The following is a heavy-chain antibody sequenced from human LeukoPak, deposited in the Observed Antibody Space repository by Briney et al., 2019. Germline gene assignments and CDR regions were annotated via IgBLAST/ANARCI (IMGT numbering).Heavy chain of an antibody. D-gene: IGHD1-14*01. CDR3: ARDPLTQNDY. CDR2: IKQDGNEK. CDR1: GFTFDSYW. J-gene: IGHJ4*02. Sequence: GGSLRLSCAASGFTFDSYWMSWVRQAPGKGLEWVANIKQDGNEKYYVDSVKGRFTISGDNAKNSLYLQMNSLRAEDTAVYYCARDPLTQNDYWGLRTLVTVSS. V-gene: IGHV3-7*01.